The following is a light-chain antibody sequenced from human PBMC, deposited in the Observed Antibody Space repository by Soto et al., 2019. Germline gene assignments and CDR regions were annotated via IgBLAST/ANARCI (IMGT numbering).Light chain of an antibody. Sequence: EIVLTQSPATLSLSPGERATLSCRASQSLSSYLAWYQQKPGQAPRLLIYDASNRATGIPARFSGSGSGTDFSLTISSIKPKGLAVYDGQQRRNCPPWTSGQGTKAEFK. J-gene: IGKJ1*01. CDR1: QSLSSY. CDR2: DAS. CDR3: QQRRNCPPWT. V-gene: IGKV3-11*01.